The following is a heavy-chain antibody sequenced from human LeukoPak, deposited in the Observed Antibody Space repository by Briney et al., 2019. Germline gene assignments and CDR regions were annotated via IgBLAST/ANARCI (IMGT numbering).Heavy chain of an antibody. CDR3: ARGRFVVVPAAMYYFDY. Sequence: ASVKVSCTASGYTFTGYYMHWVRQAPGQGLEWMGWINPNSGGTNYAQKFQGRVTMTRDTSISTAYMELSRLRSDDTAVYYCARGRFVVVPAAMYYFDYWGQGTLVTVSS. V-gene: IGHV1-2*02. D-gene: IGHD2-2*01. CDR1: GYTFTGYY. J-gene: IGHJ4*02. CDR2: INPNSGGT.